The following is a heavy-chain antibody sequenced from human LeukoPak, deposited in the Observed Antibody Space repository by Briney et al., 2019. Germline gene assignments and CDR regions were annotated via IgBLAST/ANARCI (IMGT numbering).Heavy chain of an antibody. CDR1: GFTFDDYA. CDR3: ARVSVVIRGIDY. V-gene: IGHV3-9*01. J-gene: IGHJ4*02. CDR2: ISWNSGSI. D-gene: IGHD3-22*01. Sequence: PGGSLRLSCAASGFTFDDYAMHWVRQAPGKGLEWVSGISWNSGSIGYADSVKGRFTISRDNSKNTLYLQMDSLRAEDTAVYYCARVSVVIRGIDYWGQGTLVTVSS.